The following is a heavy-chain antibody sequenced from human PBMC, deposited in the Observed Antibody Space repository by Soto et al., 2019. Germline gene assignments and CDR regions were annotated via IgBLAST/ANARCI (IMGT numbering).Heavy chain of an antibody. CDR3: AKDSSWLPKAPDY. CDR1: GFTFSDYA. D-gene: IGHD5-12*01. Sequence: PGGSLRLSCAASGFTFSDYAMSWVRQTPGKGLEWISGISGIGGGTTYYADSVKGRFTISRDNSKNTLYLQMNSLRAEDTAVYYCAKDSSWLPKAPDYWGQGTLVTVSS. CDR2: ISGIGGGTT. V-gene: IGHV3-23*01. J-gene: IGHJ4*02.